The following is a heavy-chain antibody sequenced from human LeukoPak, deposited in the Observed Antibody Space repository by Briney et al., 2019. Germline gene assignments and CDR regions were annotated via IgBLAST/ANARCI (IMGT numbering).Heavy chain of an antibody. J-gene: IGHJ3*02. V-gene: IGHV3-64D*06. Sequence: GGSLRLSCSASGLXFSLYSMHWVRQAPGKGLEYVSGISTNGGSTYYADSVKGRFTISRDNSKNTLYLQMSTLRAEDTSVYYCVTGLGIGGFDIGGKGTMVTVSS. CDR2: ISTNGGST. CDR3: VTGLGIGGFDI. CDR1: GLXFSLYS. D-gene: IGHD7-27*01.